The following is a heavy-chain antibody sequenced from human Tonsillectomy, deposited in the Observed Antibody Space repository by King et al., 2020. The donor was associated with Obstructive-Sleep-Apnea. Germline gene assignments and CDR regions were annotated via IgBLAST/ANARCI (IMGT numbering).Heavy chain of an antibody. V-gene: IGHV3-30*03. CDR2: ISYDGSIR. J-gene: IGHJ4*02. D-gene: IGHD2/OR15-2a*01. Sequence: VQLVESGGGVVQPGRSLRLSCAASGFTLRNYAMHWVRQAPGKGLEWVAIISYDGSIRYYVDSVKGRFTISRDNSKSTLYLQMNSLRAEDTAVYYCATGSPIDVVVLQADYWAQGTLVTVSS. CDR3: ATGSPIDVVVLQADY. CDR1: GFTLRNYA.